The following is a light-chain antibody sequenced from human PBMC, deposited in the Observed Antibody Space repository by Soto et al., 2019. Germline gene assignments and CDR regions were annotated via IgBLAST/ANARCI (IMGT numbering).Light chain of an antibody. V-gene: IGKV1-9*01. Sequence: DIQMTQSPSALSASVGDRVTITCRASQSITNYLTWYQHKPGKAPKLLIYAASTLPGGVPSRFSGSGSGTDFTLTISSLQPEDFATYYCQQLDSYPLTFGGGTKVDIK. CDR3: QQLDSYPLT. CDR2: AAS. J-gene: IGKJ4*01. CDR1: QSITNY.